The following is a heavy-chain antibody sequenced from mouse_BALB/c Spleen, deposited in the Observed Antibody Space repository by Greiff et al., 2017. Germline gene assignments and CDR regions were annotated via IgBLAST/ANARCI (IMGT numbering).Heavy chain of an antibody. CDR2: INPSTGYT. CDR3: ARSLLRLPLFDY. D-gene: IGHD1-2*01. CDR1: GYTFTSYW. V-gene: IGHV1-7*01. Sequence: VQLQQSGAELAKPGASVKMSCKASGYTFTSYWMHWVKQRPGQGLEWIGYINPSTGYTEYNQKFKDKATLTADKSSSTAYMQLSSLTSEDSAVYYCARSLLRLPLFDYWGQGTTLTVSS. J-gene: IGHJ2*01.